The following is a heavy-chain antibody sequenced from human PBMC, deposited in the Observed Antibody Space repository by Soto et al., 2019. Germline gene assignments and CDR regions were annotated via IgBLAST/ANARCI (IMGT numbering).Heavy chain of an antibody. V-gene: IGHV3-23*01. CDR1: GFTFSSHG. CDR2: LSRGGGTT. Sequence: EAQLLESGGDWAQPGGSLRLSCAASGFTFSSHGMSWVRQAPGKGLEWIAGLSRGGGTTYYADSVKGRFTISRDNSKNTLDLIMNSLKVEDTALYYCAKDGQYRTDGFDVWGHGTMVTVSS. CDR3: AKDGQYRTDGFDV. J-gene: IGHJ3*01. D-gene: IGHD6-6*01.